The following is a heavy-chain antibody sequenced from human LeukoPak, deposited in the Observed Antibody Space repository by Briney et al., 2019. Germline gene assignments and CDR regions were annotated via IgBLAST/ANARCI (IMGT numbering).Heavy chain of an antibody. Sequence: ASVKVSCKASGYTFTSYDINWVRQATGQGLEWMGWMNPNSGNTGYAQKFQGSVTMTRNTSISTAYMELSSLRSEDTAVYYCARKGYSGYDWGYYYYYMDVWGKGTTVTISS. J-gene: IGHJ6*03. CDR1: GYTFTSYD. CDR3: ARKGYSGYDWGYYYYYMDV. V-gene: IGHV1-8*01. CDR2: MNPNSGNT. D-gene: IGHD5-12*01.